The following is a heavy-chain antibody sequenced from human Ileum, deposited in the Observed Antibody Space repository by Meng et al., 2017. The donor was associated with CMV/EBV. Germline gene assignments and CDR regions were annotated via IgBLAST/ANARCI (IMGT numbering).Heavy chain of an antibody. V-gene: IGHV4-4*07. Sequence: QGHLQGSGPGLVKPSETLSLTCAVAGGSISTYYWTWVRQPAGKGLEWIGRINAGGSTNDNPSLKSRVTMSVDTSKNQFSLKVTSVTAADTAVYYCAREENTVNQFEYWGQGTLVTVFS. CDR3: AREENTVNQFEY. CDR2: INAGGST. J-gene: IGHJ4*02. D-gene: IGHD4-17*01. CDR1: GGSISTYY.